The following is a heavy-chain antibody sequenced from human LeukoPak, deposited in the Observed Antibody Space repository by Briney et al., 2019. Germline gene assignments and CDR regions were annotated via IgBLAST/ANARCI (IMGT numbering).Heavy chain of an antibody. Sequence: ASVKVSCKASGYTFTSYYMHWVRQAPGRGLEWMGIINPSGGSTSYAQKFQGRVTMTRDMSTSTVYMELSSLRSEDTAVYYCARSGGWLPTNYYYMDVWGKGTTVTVSS. CDR2: INPSGGST. CDR1: GYTFTSYY. J-gene: IGHJ6*03. V-gene: IGHV1-46*01. CDR3: ARSGGWLPTNYYYMDV. D-gene: IGHD6-19*01.